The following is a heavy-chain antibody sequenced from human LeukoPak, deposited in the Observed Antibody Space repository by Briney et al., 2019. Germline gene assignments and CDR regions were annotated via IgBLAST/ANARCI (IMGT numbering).Heavy chain of an antibody. CDR3: ARVVVSSSSDYFDY. J-gene: IGHJ4*02. D-gene: IGHD6-6*01. CDR1: GFTFSSYS. Sequence: PGGSLRLSCAASGFTFSSYSMSWVRQAPGRGLEWVSSISNSGGRTFYTDSVKGRFTISRDNSKNTLSLQMNSLRAEDTAVYYCARVVVSSSSDYFDYWGQGTLATVSS. V-gene: IGHV3-23*01. CDR2: ISNSGGRT.